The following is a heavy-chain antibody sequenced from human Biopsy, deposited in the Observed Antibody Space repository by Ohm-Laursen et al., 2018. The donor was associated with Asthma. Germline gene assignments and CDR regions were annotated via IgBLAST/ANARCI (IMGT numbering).Heavy chain of an antibody. CDR2: IYSGGTS. CDR1: GFAVSRDH. V-gene: IGHV3-53*01. CDR3: ARGDSSNWSHYYFDY. J-gene: IGHJ4*02. Sequence: SLSLSCAASGFAVSRDHMFWVRQAPGKGLERGSVIYSGGTSHTADSVRGRFTISRDYSKNTLYLQMHSMRAEDTAVYYCARGDSSNWSHYYFDYWGQGTLVTVSS. D-gene: IGHD3-22*01.